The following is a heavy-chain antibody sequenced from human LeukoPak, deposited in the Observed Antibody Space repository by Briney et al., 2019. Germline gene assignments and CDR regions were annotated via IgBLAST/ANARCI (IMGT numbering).Heavy chain of an antibody. J-gene: IGHJ4*02. CDR1: GFTFSRYW. Sequence: GGSLRLSCAASGFTFSRYWMSWVGPAPGKGLEWVANMKYDGSEKYYVEYVKGRFTISRDNAKNSLYLQMNSLRAEDTAVYYCARDIEAAGLFLDYWGQGNLVTVSS. CDR2: MKYDGSEK. V-gene: IGHV3-7*01. CDR3: ARDIEAAGLFLDY. D-gene: IGHD6-13*01.